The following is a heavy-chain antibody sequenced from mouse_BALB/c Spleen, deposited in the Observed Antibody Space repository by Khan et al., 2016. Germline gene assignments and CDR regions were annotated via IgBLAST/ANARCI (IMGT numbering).Heavy chain of an antibody. CDR3: ARSGNLAMDY. D-gene: IGHD2-1*01. V-gene: IGHV1S136*01. Sequence: IQLVQSGPELVKPGASVKMSCKASGFTFISYVMHWVKQKPGQGLEWIGYINPFNDGTNYNENFKGKATLTSDKSSSTAYMDLSSLTSENSAIDDCARSGNLAMDYWGQGTSVTVSS. CDR2: INPFNDGT. CDR1: GFTFISYV. J-gene: IGHJ4*01.